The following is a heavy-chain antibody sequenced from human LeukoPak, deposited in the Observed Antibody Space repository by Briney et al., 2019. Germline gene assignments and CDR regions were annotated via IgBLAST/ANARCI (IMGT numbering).Heavy chain of an antibody. V-gene: IGHV3-7*01. J-gene: IGHJ6*04. Sequence: GGSLRLSCAVSGFTFSSYWMSWVRQAPGKGLEWVANIKQDGIEKYYVDSVKGRFTISRDNAKNSLYLQMDSLRDEDTAVYYCVRDAGYFRNEVWGKGTTVIVSS. CDR1: GFTFSSYW. CDR2: IKQDGIEK. CDR3: VRDAGYFRNEV. D-gene: IGHD2/OR15-2a*01.